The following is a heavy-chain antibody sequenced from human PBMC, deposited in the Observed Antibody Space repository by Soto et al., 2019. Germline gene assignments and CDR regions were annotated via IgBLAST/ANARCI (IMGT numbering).Heavy chain of an antibody. J-gene: IGHJ6*02. CDR1: GFTFSNAC. Sequence: GGSLRLSCAASGFTFSNACMSWVRQAPGKGLEWVGRIKSKTDRGTTDYAAPVKGRRIISRDDTKNKQYPQKNSLKTEDTAVYYCTTVMVESAMGDYCGMDLWGQGTTVTVSS. D-gene: IGHD5-18*01. V-gene: IGHV3-15*01. CDR2: IKSKTDRGTT. CDR3: TTVMVESAMGDYCGMDL.